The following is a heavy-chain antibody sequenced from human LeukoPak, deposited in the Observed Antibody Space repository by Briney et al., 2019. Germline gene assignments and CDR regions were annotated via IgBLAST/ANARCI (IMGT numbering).Heavy chain of an antibody. Sequence: ASVKVSCKASGYTFTGYYMHWVRQAPGQGLEWMGWINPNSGGTNYAQKFQGRVTMTRDTSISTAYMELSSLRAEDTAVYYCARGVYDILTGYCYGMDVWGQGTTVTVSS. CDR1: GYTFTGYY. D-gene: IGHD3-9*01. J-gene: IGHJ6*02. CDR3: ARGVYDILTGYCYGMDV. V-gene: IGHV1-2*02. CDR2: INPNSGGT.